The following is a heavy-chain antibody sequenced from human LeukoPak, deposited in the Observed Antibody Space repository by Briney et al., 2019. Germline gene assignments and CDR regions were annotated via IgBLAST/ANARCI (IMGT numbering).Heavy chain of an antibody. CDR3: ASNASSSYDMDV. D-gene: IGHD6-13*01. J-gene: IGHJ6*02. V-gene: IGHV3-48*03. CDR1: GVIFSNYE. Sequence: QPVGGLRLSCAGSGVIFSNYEMNWVRQAPGKGLEWGSYIFSTGRDIYYTDSVKGRFTITRDNAENSQYLQMNSLRAEDTAVYYCASNASSSYDMDVWGQGTTVTVSS. CDR2: IFSTGRDI.